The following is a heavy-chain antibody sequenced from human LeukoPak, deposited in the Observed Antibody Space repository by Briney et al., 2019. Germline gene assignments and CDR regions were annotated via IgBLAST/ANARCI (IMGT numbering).Heavy chain of an antibody. D-gene: IGHD3-22*01. CDR3: ARGDYYDSSGYPY. V-gene: IGHV1-2*02. Sequence: ASVKVSCKASGYTLTGYYMHWVRQAPGQGLEWMGWINPNSGGTNYAQKFQGRVTMTRDTSISTAYMELSRLRSDDTAVYYCARGDYYDSSGYPYWGQGTLVTVSS. J-gene: IGHJ4*02. CDR1: GYTLTGYY. CDR2: INPNSGGT.